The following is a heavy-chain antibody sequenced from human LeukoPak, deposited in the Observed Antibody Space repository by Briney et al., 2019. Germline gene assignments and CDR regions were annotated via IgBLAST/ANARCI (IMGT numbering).Heavy chain of an antibody. Sequence: SETLSLTCTVSGGFISSYYWSWIRQPPGKGLEWIGYIYYSGSTNYNPSLKSRVTISVDTSKNQFSPKLSSVTAADTAVYYCARGTMIVFDYWGQGTLVTVSS. CDR2: IYYSGST. CDR1: GGFISSYY. D-gene: IGHD3-22*01. J-gene: IGHJ4*02. V-gene: IGHV4-59*01. CDR3: ARGTMIVFDY.